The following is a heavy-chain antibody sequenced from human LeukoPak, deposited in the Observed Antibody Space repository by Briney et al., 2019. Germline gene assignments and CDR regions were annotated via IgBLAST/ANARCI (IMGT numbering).Heavy chain of an antibody. J-gene: IGHJ6*02. CDR1: GFTFSSYS. CDR2: ISSSSTYI. Sequence: EGSLRLSCAASGFTFSSYSMNWVRQAPGKGLEWVSSISSSSTYIYYADSVKGRFTISRDNAKNSLYLQMNSLRVEDTAVYYCARVGCSGGRCPGYGMDVWGQGTTVTVSS. CDR3: ARVGCSGGRCPGYGMDV. V-gene: IGHV3-21*01. D-gene: IGHD2-15*01.